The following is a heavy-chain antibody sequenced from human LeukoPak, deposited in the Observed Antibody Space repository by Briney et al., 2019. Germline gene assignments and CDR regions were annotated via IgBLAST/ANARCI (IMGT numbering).Heavy chain of an antibody. CDR2: IYYSGST. J-gene: IGHJ4*02. V-gene: IGHV4-39*01. CDR1: GGSIRSSSYY. CDR3: ARQVVAVAGTGYFDY. D-gene: IGHD6-19*01. Sequence: KTSETLSLTCTVSGGSIRSSSYYWGWIRQPPGKGLEWIRSIYYSGSTYYNASLKSRGTISVDTSKNQFSLKLNSVTAADTAVYFCARQVVAVAGTGYFDYWGQGTLVTVSS.